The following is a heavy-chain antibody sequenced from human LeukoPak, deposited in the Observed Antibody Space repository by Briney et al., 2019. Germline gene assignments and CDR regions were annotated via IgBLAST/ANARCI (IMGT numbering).Heavy chain of an antibody. J-gene: IGHJ6*04. CDR3: ARDLGTTTAMGRYGMDV. Sequence: SVKVSCKASGGTFSSYAISWVRQAPGQGLEWMGGIIPIFGTANYAQKFQGRVTITADESTSTAYMELSSLRSEDTAVYYCARDLGTTTAMGRYGMDVWGKGTTVTVSS. CDR2: IIPIFGTA. CDR1: GGTFSSYA. V-gene: IGHV1-69*13. D-gene: IGHD4-17*01.